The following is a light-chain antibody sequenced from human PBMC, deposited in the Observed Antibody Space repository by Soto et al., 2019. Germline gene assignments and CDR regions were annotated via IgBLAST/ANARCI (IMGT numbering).Light chain of an antibody. Sequence: DIQMTQSPSSLSASVGDRVTITCQASQDISNYLNWYQQKPGKAPKLLIFDASNVETGVPSRFSGSGSGTDFPFTIHSLQPEDAATYYCQQDEDLPLTFGGGTKVGIK. J-gene: IGKJ4*01. CDR2: DAS. CDR1: QDISNY. V-gene: IGKV1-33*01. CDR3: QQDEDLPLT.